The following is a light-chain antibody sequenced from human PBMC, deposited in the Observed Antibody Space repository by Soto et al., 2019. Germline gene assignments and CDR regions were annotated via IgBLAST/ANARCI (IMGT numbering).Light chain of an antibody. CDR2: GAS. CDR3: QYYGSSPPTT. Sequence: EFVLTQSPGTLSLSPGERAILSCRASQSVTSTYIAWYQQKPGQAPRLLIYGASSRDTGIPDRFSGSGSGTDFTLTISRLEAEDFAVYYCQYYGSSPPTTFGQGTKLEIK. J-gene: IGKJ2*01. CDR1: QSVTSTY. V-gene: IGKV3-20*01.